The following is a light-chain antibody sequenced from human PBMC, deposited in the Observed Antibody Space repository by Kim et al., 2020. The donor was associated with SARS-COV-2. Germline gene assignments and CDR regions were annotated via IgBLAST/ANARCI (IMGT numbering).Light chain of an antibody. V-gene: IGKV4-1*01. CDR1: QSVLYSSNNKNC. J-gene: IGKJ4*01. Sequence: DIVMTQSPDSLAVSLGERATINCKSSQSVLYSSNNKNCLAWYQQKPGQPPKLLIYWASTRESGVPDRFSGSGPGTDFTLTSSSLQAEDVAVYYCQQYYSTPLTFGGGTKVDIK. CDR2: WAS. CDR3: QQYYSTPLT.